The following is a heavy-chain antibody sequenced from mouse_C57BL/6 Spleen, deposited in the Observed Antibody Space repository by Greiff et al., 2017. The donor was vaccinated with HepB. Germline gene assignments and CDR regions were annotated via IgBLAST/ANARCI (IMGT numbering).Heavy chain of an antibody. J-gene: IGHJ3*01. CDR1: GFTFSDYG. V-gene: IGHV5-17*01. CDR2: ISSGSSTI. CDR3: ARGDSNPAWFAY. D-gene: IGHD2-5*01. Sequence: EVKLMESGGGLVKPGGSLKLSCAASGFTFSDYGMHWVGQAPEKGLEWVAYISSGSSTIYYADTVKGRFTISRDNAKNTLFLQMTSLRSEDTAMYYCARGDSNPAWFAYWGQGTLVTVSA.